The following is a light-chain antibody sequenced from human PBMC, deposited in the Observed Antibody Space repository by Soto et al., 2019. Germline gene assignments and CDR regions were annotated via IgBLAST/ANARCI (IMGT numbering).Light chain of an antibody. CDR3: GSNPGLNAYV. J-gene: IGLJ1*01. CDR1: SADVGGYNN. Sequence: QSALSQPASVSGSPGQSITLSCTGTSADVGGYNNVSWYQQCPGKAPQVIIHEVNNRPSGVSFRFSGFKSGDTASLTISGLQADDEAEYQCGSNPGLNAYVFGTGTKVTVL. V-gene: IGLV2-14*01. CDR2: EVN.